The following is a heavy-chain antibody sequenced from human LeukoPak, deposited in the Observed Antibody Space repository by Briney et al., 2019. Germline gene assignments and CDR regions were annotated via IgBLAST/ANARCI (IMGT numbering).Heavy chain of an antibody. Sequence: PGGSLRLSCAASGFTFSSYSMNWVRQAPGKGLEWVSSISSSSSYIYYADSVKGRFTFSRDNAKNSLYLQMNSLRAEDTAVYYCARDANSGYSYGYDYWGQGTLVTVSS. J-gene: IGHJ4*02. CDR1: GFTFSSYS. D-gene: IGHD5-18*01. CDR3: ARDANSGYSYGYDY. CDR2: ISSSSSYI. V-gene: IGHV3-21*01.